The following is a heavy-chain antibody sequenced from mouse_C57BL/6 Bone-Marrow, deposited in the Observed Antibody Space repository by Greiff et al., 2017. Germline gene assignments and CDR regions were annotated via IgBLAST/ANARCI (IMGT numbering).Heavy chain of an antibody. Sequence: QVQLQQPGAELVKPGASVKLSCKASGYTFTSYWMHWVKQRPGQGLEWIGMIHPNSGSTNYNEKFKSKATLTVDKSSSTAYMQLSSLTSEDSAVYYCAHPTVVEGENYFDYWGQGTTLTVSS. CDR2: IHPNSGST. J-gene: IGHJ2*01. V-gene: IGHV1-64*01. D-gene: IGHD1-1*01. CDR3: AHPTVVEGENYFDY. CDR1: GYTFTSYW.